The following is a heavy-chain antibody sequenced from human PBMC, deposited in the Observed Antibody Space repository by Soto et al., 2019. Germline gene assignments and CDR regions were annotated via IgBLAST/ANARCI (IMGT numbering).Heavy chain of an antibody. CDR1: GGTFSSYA. J-gene: IGHJ6*02. V-gene: IGHV1-69*13. CDR2: IIPIFGTA. CDR3: ARENYYDSSGYSNDYGTDV. D-gene: IGHD3-22*01. Sequence: ASVKVSCKASGGTFSSYAISWVRQAPGQGLEWMGGIIPIFGTANYAQKFQGRVTITADESTSTAYMELSSPRSEDTAVYYCARENYYDSSGYSNDYGTDVWGQGTTVTVSS.